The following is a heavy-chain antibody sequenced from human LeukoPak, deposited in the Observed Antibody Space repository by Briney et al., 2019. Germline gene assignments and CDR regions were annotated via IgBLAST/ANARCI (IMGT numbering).Heavy chain of an antibody. CDR3: AREKGMDYYGSGEGFDY. D-gene: IGHD3-10*01. CDR1: GGTFSSYA. Sequence: ASVKVSCKASGGTFSSYAISWVRQAPGQGLEWMGWINPNSGGTNYAQKFQGRVTMTRDTSTSTAYMELSRLRSDDTAVYYCAREKGMDYYGSGEGFDYWGQGTLVTVSS. V-gene: IGHV1-2*02. CDR2: INPNSGGT. J-gene: IGHJ4*02.